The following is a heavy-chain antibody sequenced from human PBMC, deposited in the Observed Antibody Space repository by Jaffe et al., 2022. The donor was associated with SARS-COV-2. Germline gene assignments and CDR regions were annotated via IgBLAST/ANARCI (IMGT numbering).Heavy chain of an antibody. J-gene: IGHJ4*02. CDR1: GFTFSSYS. CDR3: ARSGYYYDSSGYYDY. CDR2: ISSSSSYI. V-gene: IGHV3-21*01. Sequence: EVQLVESGGGLVKPGGSLRLSCAASGFTFSSYSMNWVRQAPGKGLEWVSSISSSSSYIYYADSVKGRFTISRDNAKNSLYLQMNSLRAEDTAVYYCARSGYYYDSSGYYDYWGQGTLVTVSS. D-gene: IGHD3-22*01.